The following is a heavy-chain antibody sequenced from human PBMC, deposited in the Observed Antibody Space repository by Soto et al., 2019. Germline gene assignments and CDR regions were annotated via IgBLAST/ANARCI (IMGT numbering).Heavy chain of an antibody. CDR2: ISGSGGST. CDR1: GFSFSNYA. V-gene: IGHV3-23*01. D-gene: IGHD6-19*01. J-gene: IGHJ4*02. Sequence: PGGSLRLSCVASGFSFSNYAMNWVRQAPGKGLEWVSGISGSGGSTYYADSVKGRFTISRDNSKNTLYLQMNSLRAEDTAVYYCAREGRSSGWYFDYWGQGTLVTVSS. CDR3: AREGRSSGWYFDY.